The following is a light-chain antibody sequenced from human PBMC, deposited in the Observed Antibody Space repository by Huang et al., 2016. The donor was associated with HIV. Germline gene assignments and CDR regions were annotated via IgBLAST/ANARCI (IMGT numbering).Light chain of an antibody. CDR1: QDIGSY. J-gene: IGKJ3*01. CDR2: AAS. V-gene: IGKV1-9*01. CDR3: LQLNSYPGA. Sequence: IQLTQSPSSLSASVGDRVTITCRASQDIGSYLAWYQQKPGKAPNLLIYAASTLESGVQSRFSGSGSGTDFTLTINNRQPEDFATYYCLQLNSYPGAFGPGTNVDV.